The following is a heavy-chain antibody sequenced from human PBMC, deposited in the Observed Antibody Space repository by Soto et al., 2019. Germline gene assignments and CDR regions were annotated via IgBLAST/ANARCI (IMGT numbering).Heavy chain of an antibody. CDR1: GDTFNFYT. J-gene: IGHJ4*02. V-gene: IGHV1-69*02. CDR2: VNPILTMS. D-gene: IGHD3-10*01. CDR3: ATSYGSGYRAFDY. Sequence: QVQFVQSGAEVRKPGAAVRVSCKASGDTFNFYTINWVRQAPGLGLEWMGRVNPILTMSNYARKFEGRVTITADKSTTTAYMELRSLRSDDTAIYYCATSYGSGYRAFDYWGQGALVTVSS.